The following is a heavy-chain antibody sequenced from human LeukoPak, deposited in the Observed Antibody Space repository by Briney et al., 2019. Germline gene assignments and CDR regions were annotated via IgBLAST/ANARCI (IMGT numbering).Heavy chain of an antibody. V-gene: IGHV3-23*01. J-gene: IGHJ4*02. D-gene: IGHD3-22*01. Sequence: GGSLRLSCAASGFTFSSYAMSWVRQAPGKGLEWVSAISGSGGSTYYADSVKGRFTISRDDSKNTLYLQMNSLRAEDTAVYYCAKGRGSGYFESDYWGQGTLVTVSS. CDR1: GFTFSSYA. CDR2: ISGSGGST. CDR3: AKGRGSGYFESDY.